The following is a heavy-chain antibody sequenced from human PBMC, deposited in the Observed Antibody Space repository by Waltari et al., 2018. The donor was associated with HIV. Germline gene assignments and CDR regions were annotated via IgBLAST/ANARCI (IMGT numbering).Heavy chain of an antibody. CDR3: ARDRLSVTTRGGYYYGLDV. J-gene: IGHJ6*02. D-gene: IGHD4-17*01. CDR1: GGSISSGGYS. CDR2: ISQSWTT. Sequence: QLQLQESGSGLVKPSQTLSLTCAVSGGSISSGGYSWTWIRQPPGKGLEWIGYISQSWTTYYNPSLQSRVTISLDRSKNQFSLKLRSVTAADTAVYYCARDRLSVTTRGGYYYGLDVWGQGTTVTVSS. V-gene: IGHV4-30-2*01.